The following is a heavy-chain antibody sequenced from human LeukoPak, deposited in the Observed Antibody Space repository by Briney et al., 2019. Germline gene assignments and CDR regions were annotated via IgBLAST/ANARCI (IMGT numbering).Heavy chain of an antibody. J-gene: IGHJ4*02. Sequence: GGSLRLSCVASGITFSNYGIHWVRQAPGKGLEWVAFIRNDGSNEYYADSVKGRSTISRDNSKNTVYLQMNSLRGEDTAVYYCTTVTTFGGVIEDYWGQGTLVTVSS. V-gene: IGHV3-30*02. CDR2: IRNDGSNE. CDR3: TTVTTFGGVIEDY. CDR1: GITFSNYG. D-gene: IGHD3-16*02.